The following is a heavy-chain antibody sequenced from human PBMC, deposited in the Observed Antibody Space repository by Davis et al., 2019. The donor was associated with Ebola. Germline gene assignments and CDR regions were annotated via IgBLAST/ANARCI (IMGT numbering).Heavy chain of an antibody. CDR2: INPSGGST. CDR1: GYTFTSYY. J-gene: IGHJ6*03. Sequence: ASVTVSCKASGYTFTSYYMHWVRQAPGQGLEWMGIINPSGGSTSYTQKFQGRVTMTRDTSTNTVYMELSSLRSEDTAVYYCARDHGDSSGYYYYYYYMDVWGKGTTVTVSS. V-gene: IGHV1-46*01. D-gene: IGHD3-22*01. CDR3: ARDHGDSSGYYYYYYYMDV.